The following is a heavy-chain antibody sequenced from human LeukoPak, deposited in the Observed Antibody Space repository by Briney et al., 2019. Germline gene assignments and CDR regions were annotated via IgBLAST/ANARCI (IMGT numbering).Heavy chain of an antibody. CDR3: ARDQYSYAHAAH. V-gene: IGHV3-21*01. CDR1: GFTFSSYS. Sequence: GGSLRLSCVASGFTFSSYSMNWVRQAPGKGLEWVSSISSSSSYIYYTDSVKGRFTISRDNAKNTLHLQMNSLRAEDTAVYYCARDQYSYAHAAHWGQGTLVTVSS. J-gene: IGHJ4*02. D-gene: IGHD5-18*01. CDR2: ISSSSSYI.